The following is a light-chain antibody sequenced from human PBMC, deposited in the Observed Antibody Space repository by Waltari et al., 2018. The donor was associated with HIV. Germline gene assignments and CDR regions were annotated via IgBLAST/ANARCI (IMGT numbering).Light chain of an antibody. CDR2: GAS. Sequence: QSPGTLSLSPGERATLSCRASQSVSSNYLAWYQQKPGQAPRLLIYGASSRATGIPDRFSGSGSGTDFTLTISSLEPEDFAVYYCQQYGGSSWTFGQGTKVEVK. V-gene: IGKV3-20*01. CDR1: QSVSSNY. J-gene: IGKJ1*01. CDR3: QQYGGSSWT.